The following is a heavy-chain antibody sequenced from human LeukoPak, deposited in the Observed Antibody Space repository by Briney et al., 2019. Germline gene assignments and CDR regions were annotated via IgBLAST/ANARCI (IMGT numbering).Heavy chain of an antibody. CDR1: GGSISSYY. D-gene: IGHD1-26*01. V-gene: IGHV4-59*01. CDR2: IYYGGST. J-gene: IGHJ4*02. Sequence: SETLSLTCTVSGGSISSYYWSWIRQPPGKGLEWIGYIYYGGSTNYNPSLKSRVTISVDTSKNQLSLKLSSVTAADTAVYYCARSPVVGATQYFDYWGQGTLVTVSS. CDR3: ARSPVVGATQYFDY.